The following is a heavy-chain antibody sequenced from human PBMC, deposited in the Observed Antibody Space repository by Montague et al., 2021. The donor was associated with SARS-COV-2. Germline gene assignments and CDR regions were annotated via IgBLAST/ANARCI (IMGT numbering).Heavy chain of an antibody. CDR3: ARHTSERITMVQAFDI. V-gene: IGHV4-59*08. CDR2: SYYSGST. CDR1: GGSISSDD. Sequence: SETLSLTCTVSGGSISSDDWSWSRQRQGKGLEWMGYSYYSGSTNYNPSLKSRGTISVDTSKNQFYLKLSSVTAADTAVYYCARHTSERITMVQAFDIWGQGTMVTVSS. J-gene: IGHJ3*02. D-gene: IGHD3-10*01.